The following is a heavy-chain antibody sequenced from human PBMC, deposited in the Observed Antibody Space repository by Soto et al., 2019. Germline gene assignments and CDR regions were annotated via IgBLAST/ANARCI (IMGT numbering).Heavy chain of an antibody. CDR1: GFTFSTYW. V-gene: IGHV3-74*01. CDR3: ARGLKNYYGVDV. Sequence: EVKVVESGGGLVQPGGSLRLSCAASGFTFSTYWMHWVRQVPGKGLVWVSRIKGDGSSLSYADSVKGRFTISRDNVENTVYLQMGSLRDDDTALYYCARGLKNYYGVDVWGQGTTVTVSS. CDR2: IKGDGSSL. J-gene: IGHJ6*02.